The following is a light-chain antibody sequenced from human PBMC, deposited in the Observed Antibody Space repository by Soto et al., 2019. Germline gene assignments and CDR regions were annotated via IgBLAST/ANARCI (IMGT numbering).Light chain of an antibody. J-gene: IGLJ3*02. CDR2: EVS. Sequence: QSVLTQPASVSGSPGQSITISCTGTSSDVGGYNYVSWYQQHPGKAPKLMIYEVSNRPSGVSNRFSGSKSANTASLTISGLQAEDEADYYCSSYTSSSPWVFGGGTKLTVL. CDR3: SSYTSSSPWV. CDR1: SSDVGGYNY. V-gene: IGLV2-14*01.